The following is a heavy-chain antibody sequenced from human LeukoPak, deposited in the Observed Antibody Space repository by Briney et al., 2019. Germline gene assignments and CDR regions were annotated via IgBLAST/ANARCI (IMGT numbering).Heavy chain of an antibody. V-gene: IGHV4-31*03. Sequence: SQTLSLTCTVSGGSINSGGFYWSWIRQHPGKGLEWIGYIYYSGSTFYNPSLKSRATISLDTSKNQFSLKLSSVTAADTAVYYCGRYYYGSGTYSYFDYWGQGTLVTVSS. CDR2: IYYSGST. CDR1: GGSINSGGFY. J-gene: IGHJ4*02. D-gene: IGHD3-10*01. CDR3: GRYYYGSGTYSYFDY.